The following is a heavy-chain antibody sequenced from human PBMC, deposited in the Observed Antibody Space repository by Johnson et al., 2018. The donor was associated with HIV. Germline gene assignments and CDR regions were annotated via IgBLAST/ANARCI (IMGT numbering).Heavy chain of an antibody. CDR2: ISYDGSNK. V-gene: IGHV3-30*18. CDR3: AKDMGVVIGAFDI. J-gene: IGHJ3*02. CDR1: GFTFSSYG. D-gene: IGHD3-22*01. Sequence: QVQLVESGGGVVQPGRSLRLSCAASGFTFSSYGMHWVRQAPGKGLEWVAVISYDGSNKYYADSVKGRFTISRDNSKNTLYLQMNSLRAEDTAVYYCAKDMGVVIGAFDIWGQGTMVTVSS.